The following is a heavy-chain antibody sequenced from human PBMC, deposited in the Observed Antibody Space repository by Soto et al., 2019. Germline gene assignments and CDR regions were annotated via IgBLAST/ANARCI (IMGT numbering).Heavy chain of an antibody. J-gene: IGHJ4*02. CDR2: ISGSGCST. Sequence: EVQLLESGGGFVQPGGSLGLSCAASGFPFSSYAMTWVRQAPGKGLEGVSLISGSGCSTYYADSVKGRFTISRANSRDTLYLEMNSLRAEDTAVYYCAKVHGSGSYNNFPDYWGQGTLVTVSS. CDR3: AKVHGSGSYNNFPDY. D-gene: IGHD3-10*01. V-gene: IGHV3-23*01. CDR1: GFPFSSYA.